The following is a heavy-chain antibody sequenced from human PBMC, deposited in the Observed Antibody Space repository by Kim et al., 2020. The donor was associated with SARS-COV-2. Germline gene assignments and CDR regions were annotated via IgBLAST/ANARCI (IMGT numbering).Heavy chain of an antibody. V-gene: IGHV4-61*01. CDR3: AREGVEVFYYGSGTGSFDP. CDR1: GGSVSSGSYY. D-gene: IGHD3-10*01. J-gene: IGHJ5*02. CDR2: IYYSGST. Sequence: SETLSLTCTVSGGSVSSGSYYWSWIRQPPGKGLEWIGYIYYSGSTNYNPSLKSRVTISVDTSKNQFSLKLSSVTAADTAVYYCAREGVEVFYYGSGTGSFDPWGQGTLVTVSS.